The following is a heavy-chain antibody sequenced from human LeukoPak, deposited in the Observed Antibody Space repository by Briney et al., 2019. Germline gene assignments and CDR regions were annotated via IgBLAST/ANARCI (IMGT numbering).Heavy chain of an antibody. J-gene: IGHJ3*02. CDR3: ARQGSFLNAFDI. CDR2: ISSNGGST. CDR1: GFTFSSYA. V-gene: IGHV3-64*01. D-gene: IGHD2-21*01. Sequence: PGGSLRLSCAASGFTFSSYAMHWVRQAPGKGLEYVSAISSNGGSTYYANSVKGRFTISRDNSKNTLYLQMNSLRAEDTAVYYCARQGSFLNAFDIWGQGTMVTVTS.